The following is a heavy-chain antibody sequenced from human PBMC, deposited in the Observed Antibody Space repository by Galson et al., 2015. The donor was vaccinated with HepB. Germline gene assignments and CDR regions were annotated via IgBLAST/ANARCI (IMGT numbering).Heavy chain of an antibody. CDR1: GYTFTSYG. V-gene: IGHV1-18*04. CDR2: ISAYNGNT. Sequence: SVKVSCKASGYTFTSYGISWVRQAPGQGLEWMGWISAYNGNTSYAQKLQGRVTMTTDTSTSTAYMELRSLRSDDTAVYYCAREGPEEWDRGGDAFDIWGQGTMVTVSS. CDR3: AREGPEEWDRGGDAFDI. J-gene: IGHJ3*02. D-gene: IGHD1-26*01.